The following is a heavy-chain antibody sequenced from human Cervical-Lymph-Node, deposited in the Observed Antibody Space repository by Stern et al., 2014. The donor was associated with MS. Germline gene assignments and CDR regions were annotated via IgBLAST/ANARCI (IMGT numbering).Heavy chain of an antibody. CDR3: ARIRGQPRGYYGMDV. Sequence: QITLKESGTALVKPTQTLTLNCTFYGFSLSTSGMCVSWIRQPTGKAREWLALIDWDDDKYYSTFMKIRVTISKEISTNQVVLTVTNMDPVDTATYYCARIRGQPRGYYGMDVWGQGTTVTVSS. D-gene: IGHD1-1*01. CDR1: GFSLSTSGMC. CDR2: IDWDDDK. V-gene: IGHV2-70*01. J-gene: IGHJ6*02.